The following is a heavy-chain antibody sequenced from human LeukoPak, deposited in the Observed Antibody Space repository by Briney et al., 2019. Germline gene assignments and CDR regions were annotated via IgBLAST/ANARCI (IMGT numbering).Heavy chain of an antibody. D-gene: IGHD2-21*02. V-gene: IGHV4-4*07. CDR1: GGSISSYY. J-gene: IGHJ5*02. Sequence: SETLSLTCTVSGGSISSYYWSWIRQPAGKGLEWIGRIYTSGSTNYNPSLKSRVTMSVDTSKNQFSLKLSSVTAADTAVYYCARDSLAYCGGDCYDHNWFDPWGQGTLVTVPS. CDR3: ARDSLAYCGGDCYDHNWFDP. CDR2: IYTSGST.